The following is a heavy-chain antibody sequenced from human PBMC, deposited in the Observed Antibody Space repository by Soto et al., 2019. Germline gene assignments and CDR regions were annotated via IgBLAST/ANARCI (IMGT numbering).Heavy chain of an antibody. CDR2: ISYDGSNK. D-gene: IGHD1-20*01. CDR3: AKVITGATGYFDY. V-gene: IGHV3-30*18. Sequence: QVQLVESGGGVVQPGRSLRLSCAASGFTFSSYGMHWVRQAPGKGLEWVAVISYDGSNKCYADSVKGRFTISRDNSKNTLYLQMNSLSAEDTAVYYCAKVITGATGYFDYWGQGTLVTVSS. CDR1: GFTFSSYG. J-gene: IGHJ4*02.